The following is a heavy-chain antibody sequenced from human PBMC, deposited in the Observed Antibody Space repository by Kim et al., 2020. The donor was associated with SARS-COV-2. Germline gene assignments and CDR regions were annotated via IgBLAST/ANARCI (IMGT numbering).Heavy chain of an antibody. J-gene: IGHJ2*01. V-gene: IGHV3-7*01. CDR1: GFTFSSYW. D-gene: IGHD2-21*02. Sequence: GGSLRLSCAASGFTFSSYWMSWVRQAPGKGLEWVANIKQDGSEKYYVDSVKGRFTISRDNAKNSLYLQMNSLRAEDTAVYYCARDLLCPEGGDCYRSFDLWGRGTLVTVSS. CDR3: ARDLLCPEGGDCYRSFDL. CDR2: IKQDGSEK.